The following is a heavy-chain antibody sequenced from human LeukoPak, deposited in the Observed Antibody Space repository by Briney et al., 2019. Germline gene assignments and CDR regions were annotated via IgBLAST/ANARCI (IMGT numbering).Heavy chain of an antibody. CDR2: IISSGSNT. CDR3: ATKVPGTSHFSS. D-gene: IGHD4/OR15-4a*01. V-gene: IGHV3-48*03. Sequence: GGSLRLSCAASGFIFSNYEMNWVRQAPGKGLEWVAHIISSGSNTFNAESAQGRFTISRDNAKNSLYLQMNSRRVEDTAVYYCATKVPGTSHFSSWGQGTLVAVSA. J-gene: IGHJ4*02. CDR1: GFIFSNYE.